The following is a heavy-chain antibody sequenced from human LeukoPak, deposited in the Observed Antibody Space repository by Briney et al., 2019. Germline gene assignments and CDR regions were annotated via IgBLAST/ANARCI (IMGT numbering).Heavy chain of an antibody. J-gene: IGHJ4*02. V-gene: IGHV5-51*01. D-gene: IGHD1-14*01. Sequence: GESLKISCQASGYSFGNNWIGWVRQRPGKGLQWMGIINPHDSPTKYSPSFQGQVTISFDKSINTAYLQCSSLAAAGTAIYYWARHLRTSTYRDRDYWGQGTLVTVSS. CDR1: GYSFGNNW. CDR3: ARHLRTSTYRDRDY. CDR2: INPHDSPT.